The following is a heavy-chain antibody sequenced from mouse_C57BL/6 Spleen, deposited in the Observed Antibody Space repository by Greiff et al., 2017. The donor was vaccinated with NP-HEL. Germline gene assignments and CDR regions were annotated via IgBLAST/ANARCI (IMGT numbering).Heavy chain of an antibody. D-gene: IGHD2-4*01. CDR3: ARPFSFYDYDRGYFDV. V-gene: IGHV2-2*01. CDR2: IWSGGST. J-gene: IGHJ1*03. CDR1: GFSLTSYG. Sequence: VQLQQSGPGLVQPSQSLSITCTVSGFSLTSYGVHWVRQSPGKGLEWLGVIWSGGSTDYNAAFISRLSISKDNSKSQVFFKMNSLQADDTAIYYCARPFSFYDYDRGYFDVWGTGTTVTVSS.